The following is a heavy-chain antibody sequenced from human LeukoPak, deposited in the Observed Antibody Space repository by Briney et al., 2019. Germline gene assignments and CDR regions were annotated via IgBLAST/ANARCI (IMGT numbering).Heavy chain of an antibody. CDR3: ARRAGAYSHPYDY. Sequence: GGSLRLSCTVSGFTVSSNSMSWIRQAPGKGLEWVSFIYSGGNTHYSDSVKGRFTISRDNSKNTLYLQMNSLRAEDTAVYYCARRAGAYSHPYDYWGQGTLVTVSS. CDR2: IYSGGNT. CDR1: GFTVSSNS. D-gene: IGHD4/OR15-4a*01. V-gene: IGHV3-53*01. J-gene: IGHJ4*02.